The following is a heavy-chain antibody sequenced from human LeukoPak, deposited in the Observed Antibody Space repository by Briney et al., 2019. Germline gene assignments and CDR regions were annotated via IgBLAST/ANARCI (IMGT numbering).Heavy chain of an antibody. J-gene: IGHJ4*02. CDR1: GFTFSDDY. CDR3: ARERTTVRY. D-gene: IGHD4-17*01. V-gene: IGHV3-11*01. Sequence: GGTLRLSCAASGFTFSDDYMSWIRQAPGKGPEWVSYISSDGSTIFYADSVKGRFTIFRDNAKNSLFLQMNSLRAEDTAVYYCARERTTVRYWGQGTLVTVSS. CDR2: ISSDGSTI.